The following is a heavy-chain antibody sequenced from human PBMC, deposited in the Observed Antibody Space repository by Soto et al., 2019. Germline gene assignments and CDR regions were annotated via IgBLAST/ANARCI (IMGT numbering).Heavy chain of an antibody. CDR3: ARRKGDYYDSSGYHYYFDY. CDR2: ISAYNGNT. J-gene: IGHJ4*02. D-gene: IGHD3-22*01. Sequence: ASVKVSCKASGYTFSSYGSSWVRQAPGQGLEWMGWISAYNGNTNYAQKLQSRVTMTTDTSTSTAYMEPRSLRADDTAVYYCARRKGDYYDSSGYHYYFDYWGPGTLVTVSS. CDR1: GYTFSSYG. V-gene: IGHV1-18*01.